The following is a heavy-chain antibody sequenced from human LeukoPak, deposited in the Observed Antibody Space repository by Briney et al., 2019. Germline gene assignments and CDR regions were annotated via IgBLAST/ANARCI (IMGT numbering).Heavy chain of an antibody. D-gene: IGHD5-24*01. CDR3: ASRRDGYNYVY. J-gene: IGHJ4*02. V-gene: IGHV3-48*03. CDR1: GFTFSSYE. CDR2: ISSSGSTI. Sequence: PGGSLRLSCAASGFTFSSYEMNWVRQAPGKGLEWVSYISSSGSTIYYADSVKGRFTISRDNAKNSLYLQMNSLRAEDTAVYYCASRRDGYNYVYWGQGTLVTVSS.